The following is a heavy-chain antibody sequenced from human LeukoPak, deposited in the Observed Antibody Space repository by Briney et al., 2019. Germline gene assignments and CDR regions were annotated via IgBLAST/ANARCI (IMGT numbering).Heavy chain of an antibody. CDR2: IRQDGGLK. CDR1: GFTFSNYW. CDR3: AKSATLQLVALDY. D-gene: IGHD6-6*01. Sequence: GGSLRLSCTASGFTFSNYWMSWVRQAPGKGLEWVANIRQDGGLKHYVDSVKGRFTISRDNAENSLYLQMNSLRAEDTAVYYCAKSATLQLVALDYWGQGTLVTVSS. V-gene: IGHV3-7*01. J-gene: IGHJ4*02.